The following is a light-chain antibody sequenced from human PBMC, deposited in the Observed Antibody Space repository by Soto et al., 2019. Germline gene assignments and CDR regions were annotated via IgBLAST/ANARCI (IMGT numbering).Light chain of an antibody. Sequence: QSALTQPASVSGSPGQSIAISCTGSSSDVGGYNYVSWDQQHPGKAPQLIIYEVTNRPSGVSNRFSGSKSGNTASLTISGLQAEDEADYYCSSYTSSSTRVFGTGTKLTVL. CDR2: EVT. V-gene: IGLV2-14*01. CDR1: SSDVGGYNY. J-gene: IGLJ1*01. CDR3: SSYTSSSTRV.